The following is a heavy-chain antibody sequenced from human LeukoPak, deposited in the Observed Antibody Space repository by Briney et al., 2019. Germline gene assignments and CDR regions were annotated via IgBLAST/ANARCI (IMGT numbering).Heavy chain of an antibody. V-gene: IGHV4-59*08. J-gene: IGHJ4*02. Sequence: SETLSLTCTVSGGSISSDYWQWIRQPPGKGLEWVGYIYNSGSNTHNPSLKRRVTISIDTSKNQFSLKLTSVTAADTAVYYCATRGYWGQGTLVTVSS. CDR2: IYNSGSN. CDR3: ATRGY. D-gene: IGHD3-10*01. CDR1: GGSISSDY.